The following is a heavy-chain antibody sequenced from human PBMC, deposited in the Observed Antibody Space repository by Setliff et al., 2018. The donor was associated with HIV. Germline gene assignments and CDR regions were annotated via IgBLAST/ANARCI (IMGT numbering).Heavy chain of an antibody. Sequence: GESPKISCKASGYNFISYYIGWVRQMPGKGLEWMGIIYPGDSDTRYGPSFEGQVTISADWSITTAFLQWNSLKASDTAMYYCARRPVSDTFGVWGQGTMVTVSS. CDR3: ARRPVSDTFGV. CDR1: GYNFISYY. CDR2: IYPGDSDT. J-gene: IGHJ3*01. V-gene: IGHV5-51*01.